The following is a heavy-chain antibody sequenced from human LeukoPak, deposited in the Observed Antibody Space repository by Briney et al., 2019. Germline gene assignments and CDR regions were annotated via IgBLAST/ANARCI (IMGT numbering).Heavy chain of an antibody. CDR3: AREQANSIQFDY. D-gene: IGHD3-3*02. Sequence: GVSLRLSCATSGFSFSYYTMDWVRQAPGKGLEGFSSLSTSSSKKYYADSVKGRLASSRNKAKNSLSLPLNSLRVEDTGIYYCAREQANSIQFDYWGQGALVTVAS. V-gene: IGHV3-21*06. J-gene: IGHJ4*02. CDR2: LSTSSSKK. CDR1: GFSFSYYT.